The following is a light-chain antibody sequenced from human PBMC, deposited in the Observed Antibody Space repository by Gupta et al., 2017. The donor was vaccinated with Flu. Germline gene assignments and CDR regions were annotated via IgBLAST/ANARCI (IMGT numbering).Light chain of an antibody. CDR3: QQYNSYTGT. J-gene: IGKJ1*01. CDR1: QSITGW. V-gene: IGKV1-5*03. Sequence: PSTLSSSVGDRVTITCRASQSITGWLAWYQQKPGKAPKLLIYKTSSVESGVPSRFSGSGSGTECTLTISSLQPDDFATYYCQQYNSYTGTFGQGTKVEIK. CDR2: KTS.